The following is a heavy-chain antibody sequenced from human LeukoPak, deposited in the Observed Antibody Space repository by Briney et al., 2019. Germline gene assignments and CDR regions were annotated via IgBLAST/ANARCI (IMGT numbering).Heavy chain of an antibody. V-gene: IGHV4-34*01. J-gene: IGHJ3*02. D-gene: IGHD6-19*01. CDR2: INHSGST. CDR3: ARDGIAVAGTHDSEAFDI. Sequence: SETLSLTCAVYGGSFSGYYWSWIRQPPGKGLEWIGEINHSGSTIYNPSLKSRVTISIDTSKNQFSLKLSSVTAEDTAVYYCARDGIAVAGTHDSEAFDIWGQGTMVTVSS. CDR1: GGSFSGYY.